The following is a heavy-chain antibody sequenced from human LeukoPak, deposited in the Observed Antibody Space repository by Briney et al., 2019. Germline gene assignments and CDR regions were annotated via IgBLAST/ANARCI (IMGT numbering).Heavy chain of an antibody. V-gene: IGHV4-34*01. J-gene: IGHJ6*02. CDR3: ARGRSVVVAATSPAGPRYYYGMDV. CDR2: INHSGST. D-gene: IGHD2-15*01. CDR1: GGSFSGYY. Sequence: SETLSLTCAVYGGSFSGYYWSWIRQPPGKGLEWIGEINHSGSTNYNPSLKSRVTISVDTSKNQFSLKLSSVTAADTAVYYCARGRSVVVAATSPAGPRYYYGMDVWGQGTTVTVSS.